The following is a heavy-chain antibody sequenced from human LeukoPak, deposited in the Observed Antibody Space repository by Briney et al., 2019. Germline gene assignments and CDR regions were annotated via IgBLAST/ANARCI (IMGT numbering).Heavy chain of an antibody. CDR1: GYTFTSYG. CDR2: ISAYNGNT. Sequence: ASVTVSCKASGYTFTSYGISWVRQAPGQGLEWMGWISAYNGNTNYAQKLQGRVTMTTDTSTSTAYMELRSLRSDDTAVYYCARGFHTYYYDSSGPNAGYWGQGTLVTVSS. D-gene: IGHD3-22*01. J-gene: IGHJ4*02. V-gene: IGHV1-18*01. CDR3: ARGFHTYYYDSSGPNAGY.